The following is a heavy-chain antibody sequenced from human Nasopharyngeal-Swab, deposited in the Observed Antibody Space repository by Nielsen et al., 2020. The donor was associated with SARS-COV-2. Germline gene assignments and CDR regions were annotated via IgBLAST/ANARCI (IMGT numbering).Heavy chain of an antibody. CDR3: AKDLGVESPLWFDY. J-gene: IGHJ4*02. V-gene: IGHV3-21*04. CDR1: GFIFSNYN. Sequence: GGSLRLSCAASGFIFSNYNMKWVRQAPGKGLEWVSSISSSSSYIYYADSVKGRFTISRDNAKNSLYLQMSSLRAEDTAIYYCAKDLGVESPLWFDYWGQGTLLTVSS. D-gene: IGHD4-23*01. CDR2: ISSSSSYI.